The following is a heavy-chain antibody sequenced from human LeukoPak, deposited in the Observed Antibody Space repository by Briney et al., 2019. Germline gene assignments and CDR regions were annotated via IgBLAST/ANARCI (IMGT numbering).Heavy chain of an antibody. CDR2: ISGSGGST. V-gene: IGHV3-23*01. Sequence: GGSLRLSCVASGITFNKYWMSWVRQAPGKGLEWVSAISGSGGSTYYADSVKGRFTISRDNSKNTLYLQMNSLRAEDTAVYYCAKGIDYYGSGSYYANYFDYWGQGTLVTVSS. D-gene: IGHD3-10*01. CDR1: GITFNKYW. CDR3: AKGIDYYGSGSYYANYFDY. J-gene: IGHJ4*02.